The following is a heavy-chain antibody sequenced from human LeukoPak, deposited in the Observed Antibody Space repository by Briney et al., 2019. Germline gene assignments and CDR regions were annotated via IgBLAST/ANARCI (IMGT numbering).Heavy chain of an antibody. Sequence: SETLSLTCTVSGGSISSCDYYWRWIPQPPGKGREGIGYIYYSGSTYYNPSLKSRVTISVDTSNNQCSLKLSSVTAADTAVYYCASCIAVAEGIFWFDPWGQGTLVTVSS. V-gene: IGHV4-30-4*01. J-gene: IGHJ5*02. CDR3: ASCIAVAEGIFWFDP. D-gene: IGHD6-19*01. CDR1: GGSISSCDYY. CDR2: IYYSGST.